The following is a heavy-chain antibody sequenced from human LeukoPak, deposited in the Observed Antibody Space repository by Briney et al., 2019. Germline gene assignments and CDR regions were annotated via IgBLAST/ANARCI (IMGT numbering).Heavy chain of an antibody. D-gene: IGHD4-17*01. CDR2: IYYSGST. J-gene: IGHJ5*02. CDR1: GGSISSYY. V-gene: IGHV4-59*01. Sequence: SETLSLTCTVSGGSISSYYWSWIRQPPGKGLEWFGYIYYSGSTNYNPSLKSRVTISVDPSKNQFSLKLSSVTAADTAVYYCARSATVTYPNWFDPWGQGTLVTVSS. CDR3: ARSATVTYPNWFDP.